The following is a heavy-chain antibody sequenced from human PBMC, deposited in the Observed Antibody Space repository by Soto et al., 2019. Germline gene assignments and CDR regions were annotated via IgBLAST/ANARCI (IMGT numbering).Heavy chain of an antibody. V-gene: IGHV3-48*01. CDR1: GFSFSSNS. Sequence: EVQLVESGGGLVQPGGSLRLSCVASGFSFSSNSMNWVRQAPGKGLEWLSYISGSSSNIYYTDSVKGRFTVSRDNAKNSLYLQMNSLRAEDTAVYYCARSAFDIWGQGTKVTVSS. CDR2: ISGSSSNI. J-gene: IGHJ3*02. CDR3: ARSAFDI.